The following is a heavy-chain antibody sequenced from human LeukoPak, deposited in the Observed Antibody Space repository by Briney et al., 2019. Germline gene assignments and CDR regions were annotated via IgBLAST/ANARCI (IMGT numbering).Heavy chain of an antibody. CDR1: DGSFSGYY. Sequence: SETLSLTCGVYDGSFSGYYWSWIRQPPGKGLEWIGEINHSGSTNYNPSLKSRVTISVDTSKNQFSLKLSSVTAALTAVSYWARGQRHLRYSNSPPEWGYWGQGTLVTVSS. D-gene: IGHD6-13*01. V-gene: IGHV4-34*01. CDR2: INHSGST. CDR3: ARGQRHLRYSNSPPEWGY. J-gene: IGHJ4*02.